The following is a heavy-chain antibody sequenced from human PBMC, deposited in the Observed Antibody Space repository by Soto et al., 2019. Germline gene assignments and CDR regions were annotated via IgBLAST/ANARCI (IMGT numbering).Heavy chain of an antibody. CDR3: ARQRGSYFDY. Sequence: SETLSLTCTVSGDSISTFYWSWIGQPPGKGREWIGYIYYTGSTNYNPSLKSRVTMSVDTSKKQFSLKLPSVNAWDTAGYYCARQRGSYFDYWGQGSLVTVSS. D-gene: IGHD3-10*01. CDR1: GDSISTFY. J-gene: IGHJ4*02. CDR2: IYYTGST. V-gene: IGHV4-59*01.